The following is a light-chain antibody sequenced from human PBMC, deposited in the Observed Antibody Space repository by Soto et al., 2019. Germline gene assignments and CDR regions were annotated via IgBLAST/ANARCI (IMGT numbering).Light chain of an antibody. CDR1: NSSIGAGHH. Sequence: QLVLTQPPSVTGAPGQRVTISCSGSNSSIGAGHHVNWYQQFPGSAPKLLIYSNAARPSGVPDRFSGSKSGTSASLAITGLQAEDEADYYCQSFDSHVLGLLFGVGTQLTVL. CDR3: QSFDSHVLGLL. V-gene: IGLV1-40*01. CDR2: SNA. J-gene: IGLJ2*01.